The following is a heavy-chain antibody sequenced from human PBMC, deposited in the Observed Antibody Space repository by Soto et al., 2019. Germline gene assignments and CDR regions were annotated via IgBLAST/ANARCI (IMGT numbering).Heavy chain of an antibody. J-gene: IGHJ6*02. CDR1: GFTFSSYS. CDR2: ISSSSSYI. Sequence: EVQLVESGGGLVKPGGSLRLSCAASGFTFSSYSMNWVRQAPGKGLEWVSSISSSSSYIYYADSVKGRFTISRDNAKNSLYLQMNSLRAEDTAVYYCARNQVLARFYYYYGMDVWGQGITVTVSS. CDR3: ARNQVLARFYYYYGMDV. V-gene: IGHV3-21*01. D-gene: IGHD3-3*01.